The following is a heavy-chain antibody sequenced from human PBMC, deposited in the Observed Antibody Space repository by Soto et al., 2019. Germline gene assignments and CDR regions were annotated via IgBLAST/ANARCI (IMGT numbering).Heavy chain of an antibody. CDR2: ISGSGGST. V-gene: IGHV3-23*01. CDR3: AKDREYSYASGYFDY. J-gene: IGHJ4*02. D-gene: IGHD5-18*01. CDR1: GFTFSSYA. Sequence: GGSLRLSCAASGFTFSSYAMSWVRQAPGKGLEWVSAISGSGGSTYYADSVKGRFTISRDNSKNTLYLQMNSLRAEDTAVYYCAKDREYSYASGYFDYWGQGTLVTVSS.